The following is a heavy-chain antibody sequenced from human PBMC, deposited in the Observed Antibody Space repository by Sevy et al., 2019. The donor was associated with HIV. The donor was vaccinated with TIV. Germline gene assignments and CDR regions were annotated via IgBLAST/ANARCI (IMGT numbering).Heavy chain of an antibody. D-gene: IGHD3-3*01. V-gene: IGHV4-59*01. CDR3: ARQGGVVDYGMDV. CDR1: GGSISPYY. J-gene: IGHJ6*02. Sequence: SETLSLTCTVSGGSISPYYWSWIQQPPGKGLEWVGYFYYTGSTNYNPSLEGRATISVDASKNQFFLKLTSVTAADTAVYYCARQGGVVDYGMDVWGQRTTVTVSS. CDR2: FYYTGST.